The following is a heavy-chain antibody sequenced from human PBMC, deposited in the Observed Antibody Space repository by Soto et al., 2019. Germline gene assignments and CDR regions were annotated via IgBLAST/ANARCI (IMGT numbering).Heavy chain of an antibody. J-gene: IGHJ4*02. Sequence: EVQLVESGGGLIQPGGSLRLSCAGSGFTVSSNYMIWVRQAPGKGLEWVSVIYSAGSTYYADSVKGRFAISRDNSKNTLYLQMNSLRAEDTAVYYCGGRRYDSSGEDYWGQGTLVTVSS. V-gene: IGHV3-53*01. D-gene: IGHD3-22*01. CDR1: GFTVSSNY. CDR2: IYSAGST. CDR3: GGRRYDSSGEDY.